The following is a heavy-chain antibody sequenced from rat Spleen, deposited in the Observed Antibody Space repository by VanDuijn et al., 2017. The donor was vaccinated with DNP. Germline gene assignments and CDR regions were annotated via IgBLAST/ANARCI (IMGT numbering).Heavy chain of an antibody. D-gene: IGHD1-11*01. CDR1: GYSITSNY. CDR2: ISYSGYT. Sequence: VQLQESGPGLVKPSQSLSLTCSVTGYSITSNYWAWIRKFPGNKMEWMGYISYSGYTGYNPSLKSRISITRDTSKNQFFLQLNSVTTEDTATYYCARGLNYGGYIYSWYFDFWGPGTLVTVSS. CDR3: ARGLNYGGYIYSWYFDF. V-gene: IGHV3-1*01. J-gene: IGHJ1*01.